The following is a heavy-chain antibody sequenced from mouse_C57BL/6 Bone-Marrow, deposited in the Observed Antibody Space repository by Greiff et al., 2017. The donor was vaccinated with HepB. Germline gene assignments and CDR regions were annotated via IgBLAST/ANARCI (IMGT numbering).Heavy chain of an antibody. Sequence: QVHVKQSGPELVKPGASVKISCKASGYAFSSSWMNWVKQRPGKGLEWIGRIYPGDGDTNYNGKFKGKATLTADKSSSTAYMQLSSLTSEDSAVYFCARYIYYGNYWYFDVWGTGTTVTVSS. V-gene: IGHV1-82*01. CDR1: GYAFSSSW. CDR2: IYPGDGDT. D-gene: IGHD2-1*01. CDR3: ARYIYYGNYWYFDV. J-gene: IGHJ1*03.